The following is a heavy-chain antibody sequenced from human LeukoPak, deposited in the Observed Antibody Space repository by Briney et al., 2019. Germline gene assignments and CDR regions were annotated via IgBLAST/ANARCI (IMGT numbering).Heavy chain of an antibody. CDR3: AKDTELGSSPYFDY. CDR2: ISGSGGST. Sequence: GGSLRLSCAASGFTFSSYSVNWVRQAPGKGLEWVSSISGSGGSTYYADSMKGRFTISRDNSKNILYLQMSNLRAEDTAVYYCAKDTELGSSPYFDYWGQGTLVTVSS. J-gene: IGHJ4*02. V-gene: IGHV3-23*01. CDR1: GFTFSSYS. D-gene: IGHD7-27*01.